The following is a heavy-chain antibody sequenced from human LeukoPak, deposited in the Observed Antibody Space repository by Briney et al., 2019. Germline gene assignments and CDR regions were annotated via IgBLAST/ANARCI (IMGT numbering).Heavy chain of an antibody. J-gene: IGHJ4*02. CDR2: ISGSGSNT. Sequence: PGGSLRLSCAASGFTFSSYAMSWVRQAPGKGLEWVSTISGSGSNTYYADSVKGRFTISRDNSKNTVYLQMNSLRAENTALYYLSKDRFLSNGVCYGDFDYWGEGNLVRVSS. CDR3: SKDRFLSNGVCYGDFDY. CDR1: GFTFSSYA. V-gene: IGHV3-23*01. D-gene: IGHD2-8*01.